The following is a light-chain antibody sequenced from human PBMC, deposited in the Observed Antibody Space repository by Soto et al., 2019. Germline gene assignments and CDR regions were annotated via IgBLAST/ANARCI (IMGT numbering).Light chain of an antibody. CDR1: QSVSSN. CDR2: GAS. J-gene: IGKJ1*01. V-gene: IGKV3-15*01. Sequence: EIVMTQSPATLSVSPGERATLSCRASQSVSSNLAWYQQKPGQAPRLLIYGASTRATGIPARFSGSGSGTECSLTISSLHSEDFAVYYWQQYNNWPRTFGQGTKVESK. CDR3: QQYNNWPRT.